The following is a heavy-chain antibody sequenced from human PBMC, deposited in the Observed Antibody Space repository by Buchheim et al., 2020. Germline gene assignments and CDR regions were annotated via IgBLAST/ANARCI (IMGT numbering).Heavy chain of an antibody. CDR1: GGSISSGDYY. V-gene: IGHV4-61*02. CDR2: IYTSGST. CDR3: ARSITIFGSYYFDY. J-gene: IGHJ4*02. Sequence: QVQLQESRPGLVKPSQTLSLTCTVSGGSISSGDYYWSWIRQPAGKGLEWIGRIYTSGSTNYNPSLKSRVTISVDTSKKQFSLKLSSVTAADTAVYYCARSITIFGSYYFDYWGQGTL. D-gene: IGHD3-3*01.